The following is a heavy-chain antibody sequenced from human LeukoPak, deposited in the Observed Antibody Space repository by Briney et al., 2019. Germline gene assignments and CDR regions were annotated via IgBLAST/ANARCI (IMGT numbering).Heavy chain of an antibody. J-gene: IGHJ6*03. CDR2: INPYSGDT. Sequence: ASVKVSCKASGYTFTGYYMHWVRQAPGQGLEWMGWINPYSGDTVYAQKFQGRFTMTRDTSISTAYMELSSLRSEDTAVYYCARWASYYYYMDVWGKGTTVTVSS. CDR3: ARWASYYYYMDV. CDR1: GYTFTGYY. V-gene: IGHV1-2*02.